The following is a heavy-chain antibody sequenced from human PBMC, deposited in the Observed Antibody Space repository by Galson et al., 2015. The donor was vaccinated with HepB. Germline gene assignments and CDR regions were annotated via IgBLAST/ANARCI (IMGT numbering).Heavy chain of an antibody. J-gene: IGHJ6*02. Sequence: ETLSLTCTASGGSISSSSYYWVWIRQPPGKGLEWIGTIYYDGNTYYNPSLKSRVTISVDTSTDQFSLKLTSVIAADTAVCFCARDRAGYFYYYGMDVWGQGTTVTVSS. V-gene: IGHV4-39*07. CDR3: ARDRAGYFYYYGMDV. CDR1: GGSISSSSYY. CDR2: IYYDGNT. D-gene: IGHD3-9*01.